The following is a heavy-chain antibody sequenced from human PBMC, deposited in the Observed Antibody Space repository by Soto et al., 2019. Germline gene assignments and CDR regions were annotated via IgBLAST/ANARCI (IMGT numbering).Heavy chain of an antibody. J-gene: IGHJ6*02. CDR3: XTTPDPRGNVYYYGMDV. CDR2: IYPGDSDT. CDR1: GYSFTIYW. V-gene: IGHV5-51*01. Sequence: GESLKISCKGSGYSFTIYWIGWVRQMPGKGLEWMGIIYPGDSDTRYSPSFQGQVTISADKSISTAYLQWSSLKASDTAMYYCXTTPDPRGNVYYYGMDVWGQGTTVTVSS. D-gene: IGHD1-1*01.